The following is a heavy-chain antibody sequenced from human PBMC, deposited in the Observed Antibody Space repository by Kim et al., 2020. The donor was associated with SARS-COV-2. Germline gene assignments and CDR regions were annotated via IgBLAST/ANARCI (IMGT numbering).Heavy chain of an antibody. V-gene: IGHV4-34*01. J-gene: IGHJ5*02. CDR1: GGSFSGYY. Sequence: SETLSLTCAVYGGSFSGYYWSWIRQPPGKGLEWIGEINHSGSTNYNPSLKSRVTISVDTSKNQFSLKLSSVTAADTAVYYCARGWYSSSWYNGWGNWFDPWGQGTLVTVSS. D-gene: IGHD6-13*01. CDR3: ARGWYSSSWYNGWGNWFDP. CDR2: INHSGST.